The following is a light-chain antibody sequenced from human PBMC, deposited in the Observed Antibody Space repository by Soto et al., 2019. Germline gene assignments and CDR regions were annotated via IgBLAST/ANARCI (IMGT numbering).Light chain of an antibody. CDR1: QSVSSN. V-gene: IGKV3-15*01. J-gene: IGKJ1*01. CDR2: GAS. CDR3: QHYSNWPPWT. Sequence: EIVMTQSPATLSVSPGERASLSCRASQSVSSNLAWFQKKPGQAPRLLIYGASTRATGIPARFSGSGSGTEFTLTISSLQSEDFAVYYCQHYSNWPPWTFGQGTKVEVK.